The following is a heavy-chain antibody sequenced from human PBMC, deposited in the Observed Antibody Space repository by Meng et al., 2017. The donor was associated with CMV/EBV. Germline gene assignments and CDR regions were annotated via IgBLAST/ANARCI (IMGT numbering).Heavy chain of an antibody. CDR3: ARAQRITIFGVAKNYYYYGMDV. CDR1: GGTFSSYA. V-gene: IGHV1-69*05. D-gene: IGHD3-3*01. J-gene: IGHJ6*02. CDR2: IIPIFGTA. Sequence: SVKVSCKASGGTFSSYAISWVRQAPGQGLEWMGGIIPIFGTANYAQKFQGRVTITTDESTSTAYMELSSLGSEDTAVYYCARAQRITIFGVAKNYYYYGMDVWGQGTTVTVSS.